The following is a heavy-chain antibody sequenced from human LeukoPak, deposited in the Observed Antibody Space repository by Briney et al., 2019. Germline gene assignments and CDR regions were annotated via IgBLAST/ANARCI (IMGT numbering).Heavy chain of an antibody. J-gene: IGHJ6*03. CDR3: ARIRRGGPNYYYYYMDV. CDR1: GYTFTSYH. V-gene: IGHV1-46*01. Sequence: GASVKVSCKASGYTFTSYHMHWVRQAPGQGLEWMGIINPSGGTTNYAQKFQGRVTITADESTSTAYMELSSLRSEDTAVYYCARIRRGGPNYYYYYMDVWGKGTTVTVSS. D-gene: IGHD6-6*01. CDR2: INPSGGTT.